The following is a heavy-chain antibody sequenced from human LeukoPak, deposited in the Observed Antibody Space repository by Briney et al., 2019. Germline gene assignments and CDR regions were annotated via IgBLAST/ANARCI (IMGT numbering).Heavy chain of an antibody. J-gene: IGHJ6*02. CDR3: ARDSGAHYYGSGSYYRYYYGMDV. CDR1: GYTFTSYG. D-gene: IGHD3-10*01. Sequence: ASVKVSCRASGYTFTSYGISWVRQAPGQGLEWMGWISAYNGNTNYAQKLQGRVTMTTDTSTSTAYMELRSLRSDDTAVYYCARDSGAHYYGSGSYYRYYYGMDVWGQGTTVTVSS. CDR2: ISAYNGNT. V-gene: IGHV1-18*01.